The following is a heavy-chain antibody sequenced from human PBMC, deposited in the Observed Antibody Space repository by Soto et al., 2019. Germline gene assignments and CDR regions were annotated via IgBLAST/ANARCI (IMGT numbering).Heavy chain of an antibody. D-gene: IGHD3-3*01. V-gene: IGHV1-18*01. CDR2: INTYNGNT. J-gene: IGHJ6*03. CDR1: GYTFNSYG. CDR3: ARVTLSGVVINPQRYYFLMDV. Sequence: QLMQSGAEVKKPGASVKVSCKPSGYTFNSYGITWVRQAPAQGLEWIGWINTYNGNTNYAQQFERRVTMNTDTSTSTAYMELRSLTSDDTPVYYCARVTLSGVVINPQRYYFLMDVWGTGNTVSVSS.